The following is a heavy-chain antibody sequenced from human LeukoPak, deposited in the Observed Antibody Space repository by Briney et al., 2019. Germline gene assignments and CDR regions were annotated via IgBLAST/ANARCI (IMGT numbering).Heavy chain of an antibody. V-gene: IGHV4-34*01. Sequence: SETLSLTCAVYGGSFSGYYWSWIRQPPGKGLEWIGEINHSGSTNYNPSLKSRVTISVDTSKNQFSLKLSSVNAGDTGVYYCARGRGPYYGSGSSTGWFDPWGQGTLVTVSS. CDR2: INHSGST. CDR1: GGSFSGYY. D-gene: IGHD3-10*01. J-gene: IGHJ5*02. CDR3: ARGRGPYYGSGSSTGWFDP.